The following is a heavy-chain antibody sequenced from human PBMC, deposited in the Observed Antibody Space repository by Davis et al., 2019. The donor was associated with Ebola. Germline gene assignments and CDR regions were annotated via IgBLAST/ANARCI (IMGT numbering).Heavy chain of an antibody. CDR2: ISHGGVS. CDR3: ARTTKTSISDSGLGYTCVDH. J-gene: IGHJ5*02. CDR1: GGSFSAYF. Sequence: SETLSLTCAVYGGSFSAYFWSWIRQSPGKGLEWIGKISHGGVSDYNPSLRSRVTISVDASRNQFSLRMNPVTAADTAVYYCARTTKTSISDSGLGYTCVDHWSQGALVTVSS. D-gene: IGHD5-24*01. V-gene: IGHV4-34*01.